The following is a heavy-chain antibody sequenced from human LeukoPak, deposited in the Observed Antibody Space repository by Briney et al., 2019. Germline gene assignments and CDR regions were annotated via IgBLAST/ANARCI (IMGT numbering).Heavy chain of an antibody. V-gene: IGHV3-74*01. J-gene: IGHJ4*02. CDR3: TRDQDDDAAGATLDY. CDR2: INNDGSGT. D-gene: IGHD1-26*01. CDR1: GFPFNTYW. Sequence: GGSLRFSCAASGFPFNTYWMHWVRQAPGKGLEWVSRINNDGSGTNYADSVKGRFTISRDNAKNTLYLQMNSLRAEDTAVYYCTRDQDDDAAGATLDYWGQGTLVTVSS.